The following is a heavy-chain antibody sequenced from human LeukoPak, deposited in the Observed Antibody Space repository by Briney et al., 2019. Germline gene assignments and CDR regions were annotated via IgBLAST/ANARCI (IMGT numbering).Heavy chain of an antibody. CDR1: GDSVSSKSAA. Sequence: SQTLSLTCAISGDSVSSKSAAWNWIRQSPSRGLEWLGRTYYRSKWSSGYAESVKSRLTVSPDTSKNQFSLKLSSVTAADTAAYYCARHFPRDRLWLSPRNYFDYWGQGTLVTVSS. CDR3: ARHFPRDRLWLSPRNYFDY. CDR2: TYYRSKWSS. J-gene: IGHJ4*02. V-gene: IGHV6-1*01. D-gene: IGHD5-18*01.